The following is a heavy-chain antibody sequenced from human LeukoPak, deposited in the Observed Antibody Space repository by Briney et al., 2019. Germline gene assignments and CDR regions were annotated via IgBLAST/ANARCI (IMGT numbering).Heavy chain of an antibody. D-gene: IGHD1-1*01. Sequence: GRSLRLSCVASGFTFDDYAMHWVRQAPGKGLVWVSRINSDGSSTSYADSVKGRFTISRDNAENTLYLQINSLRAEDTAVYYCATDEAATGRLDYWGQGTLVTDSS. CDR2: INSDGSST. CDR3: ATDEAATGRLDY. CDR1: GFTFDDYA. J-gene: IGHJ4*02. V-gene: IGHV3-74*01.